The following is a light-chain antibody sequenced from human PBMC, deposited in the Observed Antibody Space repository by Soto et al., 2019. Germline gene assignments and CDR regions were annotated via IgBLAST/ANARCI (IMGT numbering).Light chain of an antibody. CDR1: ASDVGGYNY. V-gene: IGLV2-14*01. CDR2: EVT. J-gene: IGLJ1*01. Sequence: QSVLTQPASVSGSPGQSITISCTGTASDVGGYNYVSWYQQHPGKAPQLIIYEVTNRPSGISNRFSGSKSGNMASLTISGLQAEDDTDYYCLSYTSSSTYVFGSGTKVTVL. CDR3: LSYTSSSTYV.